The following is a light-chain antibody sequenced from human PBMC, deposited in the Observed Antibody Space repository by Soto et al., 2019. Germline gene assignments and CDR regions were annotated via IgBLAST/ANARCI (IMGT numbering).Light chain of an antibody. V-gene: IGLV1-40*01. Sequence: QSVLTQPPSVSGAPGQRVTVSCTGTDSDIGAGFDVQWYQQLPGEAPRVLISGNSQRASGVPERFSASRSGYSASLAITWLQPEDEGEYHCQTYHRSLGGLVFGGGTKLTVL. CDR1: DSDIGAGFD. CDR3: QTYHRSLGGLV. J-gene: IGLJ3*02. CDR2: GNS.